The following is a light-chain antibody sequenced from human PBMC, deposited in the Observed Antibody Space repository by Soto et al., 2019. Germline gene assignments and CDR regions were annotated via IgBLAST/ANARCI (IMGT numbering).Light chain of an antibody. J-gene: IGLJ1*01. CDR1: ISDVGGYNY. Sequence: QSVLTQPASVSXSPGQSITLSCTGTISDVGGYNYVSWYQHHPGKAPKLMIYEVSNRPSGVSNRFSGSKSGNTASLTISGLQAEDEADYYCSSYTSNSTPYVFGTGTKLTVL. V-gene: IGLV2-14*01. CDR3: SSYTSNSTPYV. CDR2: EVS.